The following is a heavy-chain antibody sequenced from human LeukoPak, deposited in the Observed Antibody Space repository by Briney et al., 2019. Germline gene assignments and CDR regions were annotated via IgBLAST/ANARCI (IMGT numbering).Heavy chain of an antibody. CDR3: ARVPDYGIDY. D-gene: IGHD4-17*01. V-gene: IGHV4-59*01. CDR2: IYYSGST. J-gene: IGHJ4*02. Sequence: SETLSLTCTVSGGSISSYYWSWIRQPPGKGLEWIGYIYYSGSTSYNPSLKSRRVTISVDTSKNQFSLKLSSVTAADTAVYYCARVPDYGIDYWGQGTLVTVSS. CDR1: GGSISSYY.